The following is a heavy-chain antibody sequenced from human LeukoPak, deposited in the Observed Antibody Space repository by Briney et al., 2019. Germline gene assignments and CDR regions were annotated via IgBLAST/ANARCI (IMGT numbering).Heavy chain of an antibody. D-gene: IGHD6-13*01. J-gene: IGHJ4*02. V-gene: IGHV3-7*03. Sequence: GGSLRLSCAVSGFTLSEHAMSWVRQAPGKGLKWVANIKQDGSEKYYVDSVKGRFTISRDNAQNSLYLQMNSLRAEDTAIYYCATSTAAAGTDWGQGTLVTVSS. CDR3: ATSTAAAGTD. CDR2: IKQDGSEK. CDR1: GFTLSEHA.